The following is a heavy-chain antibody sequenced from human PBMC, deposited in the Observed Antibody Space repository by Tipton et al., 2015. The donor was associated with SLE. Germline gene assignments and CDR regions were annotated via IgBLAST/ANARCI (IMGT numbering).Heavy chain of an antibody. V-gene: IGHV4-59*01. CDR2: IYSSGST. J-gene: IGHJ4*02. D-gene: IGHD1-26*01. CDR3: AGDGYGGSHFSY. CDR1: GGSISSYY. Sequence: TLSLTCTVSGGSISSYYWSWIRQPPGKGLERIGYIYSSGSTNYNPSLKSRVTISVDTSKNQFSLKLSSVTAADTAVYYCAGDGYGGSHFSYWGQGTLVTVSS.